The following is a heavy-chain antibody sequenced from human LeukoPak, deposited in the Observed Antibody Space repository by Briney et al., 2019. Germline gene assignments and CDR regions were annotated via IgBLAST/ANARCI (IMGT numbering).Heavy chain of an antibody. D-gene: IGHD6-13*01. Sequence: ASVTVSCTASGGTFISYAISWVRQAPGQGLEWMGGIIPIFGTANYAQKFQGRVTITADESTSTAYMELSSLRSEDTAVYYCARGVAAAGIYYYGMDVWGQGTTVTVSS. CDR2: IIPIFGTA. V-gene: IGHV1-69*01. CDR3: ARGVAAAGIYYYGMDV. J-gene: IGHJ6*02. CDR1: GGTFISYA.